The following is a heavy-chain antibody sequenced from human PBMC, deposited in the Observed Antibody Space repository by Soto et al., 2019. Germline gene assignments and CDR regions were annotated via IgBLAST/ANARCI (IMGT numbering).Heavy chain of an antibody. CDR2: IDPSDSYT. V-gene: IGHV5-10-1*01. CDR1: GYSFTSYW. Sequence: GESLKISCKGSGYSFTSYWISWVRQMPGKGLEWMGRIDPSDSYTNYSPSFQGHVTISADKSISTAYLQWSSLKASDTTMYYCARQLDCSSTSCLGYCSGGSCYHSDYWGQGTLVTVSS. D-gene: IGHD2-15*01. J-gene: IGHJ4*02. CDR3: ARQLDCSSTSCLGYCSGGSCYHSDY.